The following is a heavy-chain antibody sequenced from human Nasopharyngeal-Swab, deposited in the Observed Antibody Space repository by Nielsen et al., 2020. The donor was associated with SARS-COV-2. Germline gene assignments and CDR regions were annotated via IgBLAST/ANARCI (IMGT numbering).Heavy chain of an antibody. J-gene: IGHJ4*02. Sequence: GEALKTSCAASGFTFSSYSMNWVRQAPGKGLEWVSSISTSSSYIYYADSVKGRFTISRDNAKNSLYLQMNSLRAEDTAVYYCASERSSRLGEGTFDYWGQGTLVTVSS. CDR3: ASERSSRLGEGTFDY. V-gene: IGHV3-21*01. CDR2: ISTSSSYI. D-gene: IGHD3-16*01. CDR1: GFTFSSYS.